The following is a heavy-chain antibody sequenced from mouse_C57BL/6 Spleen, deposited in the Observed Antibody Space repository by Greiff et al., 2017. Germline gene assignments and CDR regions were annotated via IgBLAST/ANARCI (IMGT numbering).Heavy chain of an antibody. CDR3: ARNLTLYGDY. Sequence: QVQLQQPGAELVRPGTSVKLSCKASGYTFTSYWMHWVKQRPGQGLEWIGVIDPSDSYTNYNQKFKGKATLTVDTSSSTAYMQLRSLTSEDSAVYYCARNLTLYGDYWGQGTTLTVSS. CDR1: GYTFTSYW. V-gene: IGHV1-59*01. D-gene: IGHD1-1*01. J-gene: IGHJ2*01. CDR2: IDPSDSYT.